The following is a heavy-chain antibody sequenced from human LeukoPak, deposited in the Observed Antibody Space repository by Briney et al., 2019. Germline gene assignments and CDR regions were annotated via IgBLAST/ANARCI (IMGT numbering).Heavy chain of an antibody. V-gene: IGHV4-59*01. CDR3: ARLSWPGRGSRFDP. CDR2: ISYSGST. CDR1: GDSIRSYD. D-gene: IGHD3-10*01. Sequence: SETLSLTCTVSGDSIRSYDWSWIRQSPGKGLGWIGYISYSGSTNYNPSLNSRVTISVDTSKNQFSLNLSSVTAADTAVYFCARLSWPGRGSRFDPWGQGTLVTVSS. J-gene: IGHJ5*02.